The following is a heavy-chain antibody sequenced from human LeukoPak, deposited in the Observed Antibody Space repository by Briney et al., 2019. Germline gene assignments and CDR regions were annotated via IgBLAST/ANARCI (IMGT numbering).Heavy chain of an antibody. J-gene: IGHJ4*02. CDR2: IYYSGST. CDR3: AVYYYDSSGYYYFDY. V-gene: IGHV4-59*01. Sequence: SETLSLTCTVSGVSISSYYWSWIRQPPGKGLEWLGYIYYSGSTNYNPSLKSRVTISVDTSKNQFSLKLSSVTAADTAVYYCAVYYYDSSGYYYFDYWGQGTLVTVSS. CDR1: GVSISSYY. D-gene: IGHD3-22*01.